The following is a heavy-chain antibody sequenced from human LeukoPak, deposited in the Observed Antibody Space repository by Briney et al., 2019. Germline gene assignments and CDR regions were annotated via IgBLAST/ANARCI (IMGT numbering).Heavy chain of an antibody. CDR1: GFTFSTHA. D-gene: IGHD3-16*01. Sequence: GGSLRLSCTASGFTFSTHALSWVRRAPGKGLEWVSSISSSSSYIYYADSVKGRFTISRDNAKNSLYLQMNSLRAEDTAVYYCARERFGDYWGQGTLVTVSS. CDR2: ISSSSSYI. V-gene: IGHV3-21*01. J-gene: IGHJ4*02. CDR3: ARERFGDY.